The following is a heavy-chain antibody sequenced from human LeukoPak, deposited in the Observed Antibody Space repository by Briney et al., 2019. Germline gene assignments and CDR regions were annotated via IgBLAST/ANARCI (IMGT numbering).Heavy chain of an antibody. D-gene: IGHD1-26*01. Sequence: PSETLSLTCAVSGGSISSSNWWSWVRQPPGKGLEWIGETYHSGSTNYNPSLKSRVTISVDKSKNQFSLKLSSVTAADTAVYYCARGGVGATKNWFDPWGQGTLVTVSS. CDR1: GGSISSSNW. V-gene: IGHV4-4*02. CDR3: ARGGVGATKNWFDP. J-gene: IGHJ5*02. CDR2: TYHSGST.